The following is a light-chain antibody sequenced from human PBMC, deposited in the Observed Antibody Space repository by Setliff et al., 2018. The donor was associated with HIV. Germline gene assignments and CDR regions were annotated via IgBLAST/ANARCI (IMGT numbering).Light chain of an antibody. CDR2: EVR. V-gene: IGLV2-14*01. Sequence: QSALTQPAYVSGSPEQSITSACTGNTSDGGGYNYFYWYQQHPGKAPKLIMYEVRNRPSGVSNRFSGSESCNTASLTISGLQAEDEADYYCSSYAITNTRHFGTGTKGTVL. CDR1: TSDGGGYNY. J-gene: IGLJ1*01. CDR3: SSYAITNTRH.